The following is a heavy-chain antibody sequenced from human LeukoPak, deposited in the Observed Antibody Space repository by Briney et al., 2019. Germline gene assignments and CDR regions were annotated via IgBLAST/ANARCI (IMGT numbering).Heavy chain of an antibody. CDR2: INPNSGGT. J-gene: IGHJ3*02. CDR1: GYTFTGYY. Sequence: ASVKVSCKASGYTFTGYYMHWVRQAPGQGLEWMGWINPNSGGTNYAQKFQGRVTMTRDTSISTAYMELSRLRSDDTAVYYCARGGFYSSSHKRGWKDAFDIWGQGTMVTVSS. CDR3: ARGGFYSSSHKRGWKDAFDI. V-gene: IGHV1-2*02. D-gene: IGHD6-13*01.